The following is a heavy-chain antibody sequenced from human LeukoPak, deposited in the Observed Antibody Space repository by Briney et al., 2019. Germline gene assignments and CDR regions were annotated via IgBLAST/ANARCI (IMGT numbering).Heavy chain of an antibody. Sequence: GASVKVSCKASGYTFTGYYMHWVRQAPGQGLEWMGRINPNSGGTNYAQKFQGRVTMTREASISTAYMELSRLRSDDTAVYYCAGGLPVGRTAGGPFDYWGQGTLVTVSS. D-gene: IGHD3-16*01. CDR1: GYTFTGYY. CDR3: AGGLPVGRTAGGPFDY. J-gene: IGHJ4*02. CDR2: INPNSGGT. V-gene: IGHV1-2*06.